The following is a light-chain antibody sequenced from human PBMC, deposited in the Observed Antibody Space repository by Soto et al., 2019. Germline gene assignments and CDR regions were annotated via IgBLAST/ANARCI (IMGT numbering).Light chain of an antibody. Sequence: DIQMTQSPSTLSASVGDRVTITCRASQSISSWLAWYQQKPGKAPKLLIYDASSLESGVPSRFSGSGSGTEFTLTISSLQPYDFATYYCQQYTSYPYTFGQGPKLEIK. CDR1: QSISSW. CDR2: DAS. J-gene: IGKJ2*01. V-gene: IGKV1-5*01. CDR3: QQYTSYPYT.